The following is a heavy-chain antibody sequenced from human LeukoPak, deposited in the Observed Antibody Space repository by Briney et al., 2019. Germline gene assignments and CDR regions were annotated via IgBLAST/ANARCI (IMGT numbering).Heavy chain of an antibody. D-gene: IGHD2-2*02. CDR2: ISGSGGST. CDR1: GFTFSSYA. CDR3: AKGLDIVVVPAAIPYYYYGMDV. Sequence: GGSLRLSCAASGFTFSSYAMSWVRQAPGQGLEWVSAISGSGGSTYYADSVKGRFTISRDNSKNTLYLQMNSLRAEDTAVYYCAKGLDIVVVPAAIPYYYYGMDVWGQGTTVTVFS. V-gene: IGHV3-23*01. J-gene: IGHJ6*02.